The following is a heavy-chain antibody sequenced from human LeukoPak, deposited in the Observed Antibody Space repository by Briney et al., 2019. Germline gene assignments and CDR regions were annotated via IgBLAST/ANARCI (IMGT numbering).Heavy chain of an antibody. Sequence: SETLSLTCTVSGGSISSFYWSWIRQPAGNVLEYIGRIQTTGSTNYNPSLKTRVTMSADTSKTQFSLKLNSVTAADTAVYYCARGPGDYFDYWGQGTLVTVSS. D-gene: IGHD4-17*01. CDR3: ARGPGDYFDY. CDR2: IQTTGST. CDR1: GGSISSFY. V-gene: IGHV4-4*07. J-gene: IGHJ4*02.